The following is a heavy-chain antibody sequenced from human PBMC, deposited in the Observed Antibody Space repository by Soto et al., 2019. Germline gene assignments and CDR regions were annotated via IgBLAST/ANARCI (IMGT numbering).Heavy chain of an antibody. Sequence: QVQLVESGGVVVQPRRSLRLSCAASGFTFSVYGMHWVRQASGKGLEWVAVLSFDGSSAYYADSVKGRFTISRDNSKNTLYLQMNSLRPEDTAIYYCAKNHLVDLWFGEPQLFNWGQGTLVTVSS. CDR1: GFTFSVYG. CDR3: AKNHLVDLWFGEPQLFN. J-gene: IGHJ4*02. D-gene: IGHD3-10*01. V-gene: IGHV3-30*18. CDR2: LSFDGSSA.